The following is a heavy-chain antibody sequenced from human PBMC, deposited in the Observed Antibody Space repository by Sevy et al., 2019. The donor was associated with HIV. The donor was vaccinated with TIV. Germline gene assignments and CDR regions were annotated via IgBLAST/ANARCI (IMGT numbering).Heavy chain of an antibody. CDR3: ARDLISGSYSQSLDY. Sequence: EGSLRLSCAASGFTFSSNAMHWVHQAPGKELDWVAVIASDGNSQYSADSVKGRFTISRDNSKNTLYLQMDSLRVEDTAVYYCARDLISGSYSQSLDYWGQGTLVTVSS. J-gene: IGHJ4*02. CDR2: IASDGNSQ. V-gene: IGHV3-30*04. CDR1: GFTFSSNA. D-gene: IGHD1-26*01.